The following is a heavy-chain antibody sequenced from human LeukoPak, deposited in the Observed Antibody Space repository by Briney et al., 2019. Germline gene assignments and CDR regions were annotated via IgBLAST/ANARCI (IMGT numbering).Heavy chain of an antibody. V-gene: IGHV4-34*01. J-gene: IGHJ4*02. D-gene: IGHD6-6*01. Sequence: PSETLSLTCAVYGGSFSGYYWSWIRQPPGKRLEWIGEINHSGSTNYNPSLKSRVTISVDTSKNQFSLKLSSVTAADTAVYYCARGGARKEYSSSSRKRYFDYWGQGTLVTVSS. CDR3: ARGGARKEYSSSSRKRYFDY. CDR2: INHSGST. CDR1: GGSFSGYY.